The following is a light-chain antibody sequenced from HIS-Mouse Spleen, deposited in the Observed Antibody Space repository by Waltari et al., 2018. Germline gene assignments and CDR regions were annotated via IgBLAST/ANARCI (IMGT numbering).Light chain of an antibody. CDR1: SGSIASNY. J-gene: IGLJ2*01. CDR3: SSYTSSSFNVV. CDR2: EDN. V-gene: IGLV6-57*04. Sequence: NFMLTQPHPVSESPGKTVTISCTRSSGSIASNYVQWNQQRPGSAPTTVIYEDNQRPSGVPDRFSGSIDSSSNSASLTISGLKTEDEADYYCSSYTSSSFNVVFGGGTKLTVL.